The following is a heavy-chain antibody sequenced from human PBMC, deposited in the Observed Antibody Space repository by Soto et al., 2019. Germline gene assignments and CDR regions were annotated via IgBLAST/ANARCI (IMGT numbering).Heavy chain of an antibody. D-gene: IGHD3-10*01. J-gene: IGHJ4*02. Sequence: SETLSLTCTVSGGSISSGGYYWSWIRQHPGKGLEWIGYIYYSGSTYYNPSLKSRVTISVDTSKNQFSLKLSSVTAADTAVYCCARGSYYGSGSYYNVLDYWGQGTLVTVSS. V-gene: IGHV4-31*03. CDR2: IYYSGST. CDR1: GGSISSGGYY. CDR3: ARGSYYGSGSYYNVLDY.